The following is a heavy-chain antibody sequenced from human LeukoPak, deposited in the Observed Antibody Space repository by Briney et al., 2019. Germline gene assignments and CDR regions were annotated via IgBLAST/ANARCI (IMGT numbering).Heavy chain of an antibody. Sequence: GEPLQISCKGSGYSFTSYWIGWVRQMPGKGLEWMGIIYPGDSDTRYSPSFQGQVTISADKSISTAYLQWSSLKASDTAMYYCARVGGSLRLRRNWFDSWGQGTLVTVSS. CDR3: ARVGGSLRLRRNWFDS. CDR2: IYPGDSDT. V-gene: IGHV5-51*01. CDR1: GYSFTSYW. J-gene: IGHJ5*01. D-gene: IGHD3-16*01.